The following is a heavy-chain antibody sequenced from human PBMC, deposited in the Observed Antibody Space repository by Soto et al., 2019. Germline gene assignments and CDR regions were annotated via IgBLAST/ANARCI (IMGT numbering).Heavy chain of an antibody. D-gene: IGHD7-27*01. CDR1: GFSLSTSGVG. J-gene: IGHJ4*02. CDR3: AHRLRGTGDKGGLFYY. CDR2: IYWDDDK. V-gene: IGHV2-5*02. Sequence: QITLKESGPTLVKPTQTLTLTCTFSGFSLSTSGVGVGWIRQPPGKALEWLALIYWDDDKRYSPSLKSRLTITKDTSKNQVVLTMTNMDPVDTATYYCAHRLRGTGDKGGLFYYWGQGTLVTVSS.